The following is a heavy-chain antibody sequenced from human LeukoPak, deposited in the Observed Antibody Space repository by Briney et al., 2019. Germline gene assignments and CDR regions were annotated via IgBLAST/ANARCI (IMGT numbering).Heavy chain of an antibody. CDR3: ARGATYYSGSASYYHAY. CDR2: ISFDGSNK. CDR1: GFTFSSYA. Sequence: GRSLRLSCAASGFTFSSYAMHWVRQAPGKGLEWVAAISFDGSNKYHADSVKGRFTISRDNSKNTLYLEMNSLRAEDTAVYYCARGATYYSGSASYYHAYWGQGTLVTVSS. D-gene: IGHD3-10*01. J-gene: IGHJ4*02. V-gene: IGHV3-30-3*01.